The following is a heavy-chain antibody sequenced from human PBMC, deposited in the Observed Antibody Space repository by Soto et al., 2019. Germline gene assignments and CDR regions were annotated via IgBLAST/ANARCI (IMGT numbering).Heavy chain of an antibody. CDR3: ARDSRDGAPD. CDR1: GGTFSSYT. J-gene: IGHJ4*02. D-gene: IGHD2-2*01. V-gene: IGHV1-69*08. CDR2: IIPILGIA. Sequence: QVQLVQSGAEVKKPGSSVKVSCKASGGTFSSYTISWVRQAPGQGLEWMGRIIPILGIANYAQKFQGRVTITADKSTITVYMALSSLRSEDTAVYYCARDSRDGAPDWGQGTLVTVSS.